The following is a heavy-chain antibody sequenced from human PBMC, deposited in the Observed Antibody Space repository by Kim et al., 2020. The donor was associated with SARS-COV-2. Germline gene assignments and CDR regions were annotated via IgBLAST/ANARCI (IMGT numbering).Heavy chain of an antibody. CDR2: VNHNGIT. CDR3: ARGRAGVVPSPILGLGPYYYYHAMDV. V-gene: IGHV4-34*01. D-gene: IGHD3-3*01. Sequence: SETLSLTCAVYGGSFSAYSWIWIRQAPGKGLEWIGEVNHNGITKYHPSLKSRVTISVDTSKNQFSLKLPSVTAADTAVFYCARGRAGVVPSPILGLGPYYYYHAMDVWGQGTTVTVS. CDR1: GGSFSAYS. J-gene: IGHJ6*02.